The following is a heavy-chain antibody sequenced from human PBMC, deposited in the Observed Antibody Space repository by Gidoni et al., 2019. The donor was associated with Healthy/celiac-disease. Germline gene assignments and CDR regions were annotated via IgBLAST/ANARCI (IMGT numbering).Heavy chain of an antibody. CDR1: GGSISSGSYY. Sequence: QVQLQESGPGLVKPSQTLSLTCTVSGGSISSGSYYWSWIRQPAGKGLEWIGRIYTSGSTNYNPSLKSRVTISVDTSKNQFSLKLSSVTAADTAVYYCARWWIVRDAFDIWGQGTMVTVSS. J-gene: IGHJ3*02. CDR2: IYTSGST. CDR3: ARWWIVRDAFDI. V-gene: IGHV4-61*02. D-gene: IGHD3-22*01.